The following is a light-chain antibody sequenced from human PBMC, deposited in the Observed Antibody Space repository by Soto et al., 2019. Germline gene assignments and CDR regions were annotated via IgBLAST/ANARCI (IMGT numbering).Light chain of an antibody. Sequence: QSALTQPASVSESPGQSISISCGGGRNDIGTYNLVSWYQQHPGKAPKLIIYEGSKRPSGVSNRFSGSKSGNTASLTISGLQAEDEADYYCCSYAGSSTFVVFGGGTKLTVL. J-gene: IGLJ2*01. CDR2: EGS. V-gene: IGLV2-23*03. CDR3: CSYAGSSTFVV. CDR1: RNDIGTYNL.